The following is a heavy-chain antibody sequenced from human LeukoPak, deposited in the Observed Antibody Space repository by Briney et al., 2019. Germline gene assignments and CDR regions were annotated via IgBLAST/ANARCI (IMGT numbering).Heavy chain of an antibody. D-gene: IGHD5-12*01. CDR1: GFTFSSYS. V-gene: IGHV3-48*02. CDR3: ARDLVATIGIGYYYYYGMDV. J-gene: IGHJ6*02. Sequence: EGSLRLSCAASGFTFSSYSMNWVRQAPGKGLEWVSYISSSSSTIYYADSVKGRFTISRDNAKNSLYLQMNSLRDEDTAVYYCARDLVATIGIGYYYYYGMDVWGQGTTVTVSS. CDR2: ISSSSSTI.